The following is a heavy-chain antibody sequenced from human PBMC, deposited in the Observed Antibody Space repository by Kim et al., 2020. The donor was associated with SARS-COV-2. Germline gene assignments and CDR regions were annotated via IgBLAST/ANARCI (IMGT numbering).Heavy chain of an antibody. CDR1: GFTFSDYY. V-gene: IGHV3-11*05. J-gene: IGHJ6*02. D-gene: IGHD6-6*01. CDR2: ISSSSSYT. Sequence: GGSLRLSCAASGFTFSDYYMSWIRQAPGKGLEWVSYISSSSSYTNYADSVKGRFTISRDNAKNSLYLQMNSLRAEDTAVYYCARDGGEIAAREDYYYGMDVWGQGTTVTVSS. CDR3: ARDGGEIAAREDYYYGMDV.